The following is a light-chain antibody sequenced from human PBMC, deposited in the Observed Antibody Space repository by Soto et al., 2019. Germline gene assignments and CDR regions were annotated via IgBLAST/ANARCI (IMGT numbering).Light chain of an antibody. CDR3: SSYTTSATLV. J-gene: IGLJ2*01. CDR1: SSDVGSYNS. V-gene: IGLV2-14*01. Sequence: QSALTQPASVSGSPGQSIAISCTGTSSDVGSYNSVSWYQQFPGKAPKLILYAVTNRPSGVSNRFSGSKSGNTASLTISGLQDEDEADYFCSSYTTSATLVFGVGTKVTVL. CDR2: AVT.